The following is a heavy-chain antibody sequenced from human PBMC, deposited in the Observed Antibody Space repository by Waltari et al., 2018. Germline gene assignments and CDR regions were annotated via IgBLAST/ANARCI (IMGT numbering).Heavy chain of an antibody. V-gene: IGHV4-61*09. J-gene: IGHJ1*01. Sequence: QVQLQGSGPGLVKPSQTLSPTCTVSGGSISSGSYYWSWIRQPAGKGLEWIGYIYTSGSTNYNPSLKSRVTISVDTSKNQFSLKLSSVTAADTAVYYCARWQGGSEYFQHWGQGTLVTVSS. CDR1: GGSISSGSYY. CDR2: IYTSGST. CDR3: ARWQGGSEYFQH. D-gene: IGHD6-25*01.